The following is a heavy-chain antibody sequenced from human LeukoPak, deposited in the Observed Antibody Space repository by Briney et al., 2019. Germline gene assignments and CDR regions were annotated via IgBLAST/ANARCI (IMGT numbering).Heavy chain of an antibody. V-gene: IGHV4-34*01. CDR3: ARGQCSTTSCHTYYGMDV. Sequence: SETLSLTCAVYGGSFSGYYWGWIRQPPGKGLEWIGEINHSGSTYYNLSLKSRVTISVSTSKNQCSLKLSSVTAADTAVYYCARGQCSTTSCHTYYGMDVWGQGTTVTVS. D-gene: IGHD2-2*01. J-gene: IGHJ6*02. CDR2: INHSGST. CDR1: GGSFSGYY.